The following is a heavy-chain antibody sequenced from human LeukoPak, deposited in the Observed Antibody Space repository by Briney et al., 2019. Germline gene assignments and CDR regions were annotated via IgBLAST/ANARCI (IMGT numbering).Heavy chain of an antibody. Sequence: GGSLRLSCAASGFTFSNYAMIWVRQAPGKGLEWVSALSGSGDMTYYPDSVKGRFTISRDNSKNTLYLQMNSLRVEDTAVYYCARDGSGGYWGQGTLVIVSS. CDR3: ARDGSGGY. CDR2: LSGSGDMT. J-gene: IGHJ4*02. CDR1: GFTFSNYA. D-gene: IGHD2-2*03. V-gene: IGHV3-23*01.